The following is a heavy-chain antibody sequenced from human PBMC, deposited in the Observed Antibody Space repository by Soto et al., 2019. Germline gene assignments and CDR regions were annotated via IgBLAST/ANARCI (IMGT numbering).Heavy chain of an antibody. V-gene: IGHV1-18*01. CDR2: ISAYHGNT. CDR1: GDTFSFYT. D-gene: IGHD3-22*01. J-gene: IGHJ4*02. CDR3: ARDLDYYDSSGYYLDY. Sequence: ASVKVSCKASGDTFSFYTINWVRQAPGLGLEWMGWISAYHGNTNYAQKLQGRVTMTTDTSTSTAYMELRSLRSDDTAVYYCARDLDYYDSSGYYLDYWGQGTLVTVSS.